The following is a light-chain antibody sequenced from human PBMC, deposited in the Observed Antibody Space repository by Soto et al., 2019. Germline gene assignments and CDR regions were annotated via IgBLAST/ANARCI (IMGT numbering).Light chain of an antibody. V-gene: IGLV2-14*01. CDR3: SSYISNNAWV. J-gene: IGLJ3*02. Sequence: QSALTQPASVSGSPGQSITISCTGTSSDVGGYNSVSWYQQHPGKAPLLIIYDVTNRPSGISYRFSGSKSGNTASLTISGLQAEDEALYSCSSYISNNAWVFGGGTKLTVL. CDR1: SSDVGGYNS. CDR2: DVT.